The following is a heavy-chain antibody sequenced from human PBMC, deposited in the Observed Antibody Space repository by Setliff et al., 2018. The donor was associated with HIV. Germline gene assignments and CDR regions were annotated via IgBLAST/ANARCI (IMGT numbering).Heavy chain of an antibody. D-gene: IGHD3-16*01. J-gene: IGHJ4*02. CDR1: GDSINSHY. CDR3: ARGGDGYYNN. V-gene: IGHV4-59*11. Sequence: SETLSLTCIVSGDSINSHYWSWIRQPPGKGLEWIGSIYYTGTTDYNPSLKSRVTISLYTYKNRFSLKLSSVTAADTAVYYCARGGDGYYNNWGRGILVTVSS. CDR2: IYYTGTT.